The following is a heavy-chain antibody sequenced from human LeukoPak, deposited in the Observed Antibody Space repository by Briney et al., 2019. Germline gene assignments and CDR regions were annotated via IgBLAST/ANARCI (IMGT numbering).Heavy chain of an antibody. CDR2: ISGNGGNT. D-gene: IGHD1-7*01. J-gene: IGHJ4*02. Sequence: GGSLRLSCAASGFTFDDYAMHWVRQVPGKGLEWVSLISGNGGNTYYADSVKGRFTISRDNSKNSLCLQMNSLRTEDTALYYCAKDISNWNSRHFDYWGQGTLVTVSS. CDR3: AKDISNWNSRHFDY. CDR1: GFTFDDYA. V-gene: IGHV3-43*02.